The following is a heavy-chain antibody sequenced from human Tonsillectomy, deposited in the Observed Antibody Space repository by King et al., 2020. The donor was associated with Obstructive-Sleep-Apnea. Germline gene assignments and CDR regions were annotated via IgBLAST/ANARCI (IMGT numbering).Heavy chain of an antibody. CDR3: ARDMSAYDSTSPAF. CDR2: ISPNSGAT. D-gene: IGHD3-10*01. Sequence: QLVQSGAEVKKPGASVKDSCKASGYTFTGYYIHWVRRAPGQGLEWMGWISPNSGATTYAQRFQDRVSMTRDTSISTAYMDLSRLRSDDTAIYYCARDMSAYDSTSPAFWGQGTLVTVSS. V-gene: IGHV1-2*02. CDR1: GYTFTGYY. J-gene: IGHJ4*02.